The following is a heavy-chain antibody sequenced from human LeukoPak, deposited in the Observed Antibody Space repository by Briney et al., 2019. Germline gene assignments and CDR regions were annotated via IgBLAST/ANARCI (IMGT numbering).Heavy chain of an antibody. J-gene: IGHJ6*03. CDR3: AGIPVFGVVLHQEPV. V-gene: IGHV1-69*10. CDR1: GVTFSDYA. Sequence: GASVKVSCKASGVTFSDYALNWVRQAPGQGFEWMGVFIPILDTANSPQKFQGRLTITADISTNTVYMELSSLRFDDTAVYFCAGIPVFGVVLHQEPVWGKGTTVTVSS. CDR2: FIPILDTA. D-gene: IGHD3-3*01.